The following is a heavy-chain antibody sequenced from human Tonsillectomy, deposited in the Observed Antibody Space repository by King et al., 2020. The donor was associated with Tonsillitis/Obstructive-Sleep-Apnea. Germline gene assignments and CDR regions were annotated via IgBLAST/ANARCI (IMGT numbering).Heavy chain of an antibody. CDR1: GFSLSTSGVG. CDR3: AHRPAELAPGWDFDY. Sequence: ITLKESGPTLVKPTQTLTLTCTFSGFSLSTSGVGVGWIRQPPGKALEWLALIYWDDDKRYSPSLKSRLTITKDTSKNQVVLTMTNVDPVDTATYYCAHRPAELAPGWDFDYWGQGTLVTVSS. D-gene: IGHD1-26*01. CDR2: IYWDDDK. V-gene: IGHV2-5*02. J-gene: IGHJ4*02.